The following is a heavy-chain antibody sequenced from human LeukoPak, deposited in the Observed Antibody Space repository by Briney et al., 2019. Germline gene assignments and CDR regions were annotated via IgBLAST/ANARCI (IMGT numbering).Heavy chain of an antibody. CDR2: ISGSGGST. CDR3: ARYQLLFGSGSWFDP. CDR1: GFTFSSYA. Sequence: PGGSLRLSCAASGFTFSSYAMSWVRQAPGKGLEWVSAISGSGGSTYYADSVKGRFTISRDNSKNTLYLQMNSLRAEDAALYYCARYQLLFGSGSWFDPWGQGTLVTVSS. D-gene: IGHD2-2*01. J-gene: IGHJ5*02. V-gene: IGHV3-23*01.